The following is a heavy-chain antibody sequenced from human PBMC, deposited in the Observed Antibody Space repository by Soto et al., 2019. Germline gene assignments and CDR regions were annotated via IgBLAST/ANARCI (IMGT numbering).Heavy chain of an antibody. CDR1: GYTFTSYD. CDR3: GRAVYRDLLAY. J-gene: IGHJ4*02. D-gene: IGHD2-21*01. V-gene: IGHV1-8*01. Sequence: ASVKVSCKASGYTFTSYDINWVRQATGQGLEWMGWMNPNSGNTGYARKFQGRVTMTRNTSISTAYMELSSLRSEDTAVYYCGRAVYRDLLAYSGQGSLVPGSS. CDR2: MNPNSGNT.